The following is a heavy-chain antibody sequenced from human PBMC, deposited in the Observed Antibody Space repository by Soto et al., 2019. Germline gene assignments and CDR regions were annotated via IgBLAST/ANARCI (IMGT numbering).Heavy chain of an antibody. J-gene: IGHJ6*02. CDR1: GFTFSSYA. CDR2: ISYDGSNK. Sequence: GGSLRLSCAASGFTFSSYAMHWVRQAPGKGLEWVAVISYDGSNKYYADSVKGRFTISRDNSKNTLYLQMNSLRAEDTAVYYCARATKESGYSYGTPYYYYYGMDVWGQGTTVTVSS. CDR3: ARATKESGYSYGTPYYYYYGMDV. D-gene: IGHD5-18*01. V-gene: IGHV3-30-3*01.